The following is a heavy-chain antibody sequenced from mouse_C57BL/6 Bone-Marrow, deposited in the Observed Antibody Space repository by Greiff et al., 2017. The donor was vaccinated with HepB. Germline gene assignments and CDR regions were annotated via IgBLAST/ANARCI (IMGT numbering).Heavy chain of an antibody. V-gene: IGHV5-4*01. CDR3: ARMVTGRYYAMDY. CDR1: GFTFSSYA. Sequence: EVHLVESGGGLVKPGGSLKLSCAASGFTFSSYAMSWVRQTPEKRLEWVATISDGGSYTYYPDNVKGRFTISRDNAKNNLYLQMSHLKSEDTAMYYCARMVTGRYYAMDYWGQGTSVTVSS. J-gene: IGHJ4*01. CDR2: ISDGGSYT. D-gene: IGHD2-1*01.